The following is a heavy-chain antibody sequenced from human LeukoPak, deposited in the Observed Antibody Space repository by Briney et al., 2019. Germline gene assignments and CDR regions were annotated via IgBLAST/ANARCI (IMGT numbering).Heavy chain of an antibody. CDR1: GFPLSSYS. J-gene: IGHJ4*02. Sequence: PVGSLRLSCVASGFPLSSYSINWIRQAPGKGLEWVSYISPSSGNIYYLDSVQGRFTVSRDNDRNSLFLQIDSPTAEDTAVYFCVRVKGTYFDYWGQGALVTVSS. CDR2: ISPSSGNI. D-gene: IGHD1-1*01. CDR3: VRVKGTYFDY. V-gene: IGHV3-48*01.